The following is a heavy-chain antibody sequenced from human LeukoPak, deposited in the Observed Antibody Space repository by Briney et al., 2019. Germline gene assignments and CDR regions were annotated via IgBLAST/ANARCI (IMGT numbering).Heavy chain of an antibody. V-gene: IGHV4-59*02. Sequence: KTSETRSLTSTVSGGSVTSDSSSWIRQPPRNGLEWIGYIYYSRSTTHNPSLKSRGTISVDRSKTQFSLKLGSVTAADTAVDYCARHLNNCGDDCYIFDYWGQGTLVTVSS. J-gene: IGHJ4*02. CDR1: GGSVTSDS. CDR2: IYYSRST. CDR3: ARHLNNCGDDCYIFDY. D-gene: IGHD2-21*01.